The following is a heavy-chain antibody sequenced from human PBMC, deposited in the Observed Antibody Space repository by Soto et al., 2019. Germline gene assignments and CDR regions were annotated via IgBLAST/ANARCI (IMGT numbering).Heavy chain of an antibody. J-gene: IGHJ6*02. CDR1: GFTFSKNW. V-gene: IGHV3-74*03. CDR2: LNVDGSHT. Sequence: QLVESGGGQGQPGGSLRLSCVASGFTFSKNWMHWVRHVPGNGFEGVGNLNVDGSHTEYADAVKGRFAISRDNAKNTVYLQMNRLRAEDSATYYCAREGRLNYGMDVWGPGTTVTVSS. CDR3: AREGRLNYGMDV.